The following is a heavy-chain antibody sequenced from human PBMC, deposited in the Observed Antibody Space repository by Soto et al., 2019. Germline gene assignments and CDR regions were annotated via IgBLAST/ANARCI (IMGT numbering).Heavy chain of an antibody. CDR3: ARVRGGGSEYFFDY. D-gene: IGHD2-15*01. CDR1: GYTFTRYN. Sequence: ASVKVSCKASGYTFTRYNVHWVRQAPGQGLEWMAIINPSGGTTYYVQKFEGRVTLTTDTSTSTVYMELSSLRSDDAAVYYCARVRGGGSEYFFDYWGQGTLVTVSS. J-gene: IGHJ4*02. CDR2: INPSGGTT. V-gene: IGHV1-46*01.